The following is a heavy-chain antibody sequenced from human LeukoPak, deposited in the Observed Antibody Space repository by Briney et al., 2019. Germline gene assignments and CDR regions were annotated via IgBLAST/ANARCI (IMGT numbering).Heavy chain of an antibody. Sequence: KVSCKASGYTFTSYGISWVRQAPGQGLEWMGRIIPILGIANYAQKFQGRVTITADKSTSTAYMELSSLRSEDTAVYYCAILDFDYYDSSGLDYWGQGTLVTVSS. CDR1: GYTFTSYG. CDR2: IIPILGIA. CDR3: AILDFDYYDSSGLDY. D-gene: IGHD3-22*01. J-gene: IGHJ4*02. V-gene: IGHV1-69*04.